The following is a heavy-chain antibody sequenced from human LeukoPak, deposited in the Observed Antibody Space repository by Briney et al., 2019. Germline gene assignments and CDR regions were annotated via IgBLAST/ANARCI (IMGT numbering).Heavy chain of an antibody. D-gene: IGHD3-22*01. CDR3: ARLRRESTMIVVVIKRVWYFDY. CDR1: GYSFTSYW. V-gene: IGHV5-51*01. J-gene: IGHJ4*02. CDR2: IYPGDSDT. Sequence: SGESLKISCKGSGYSFTSYWIGWVRQMPGKGLEWMGIIYPGDSDTRYSPSFQGQVTISADKSISTAYLQWSSLKASDTAMYYYARLRRESTMIVVVIKRVWYFDYWGQGTLVTVSS.